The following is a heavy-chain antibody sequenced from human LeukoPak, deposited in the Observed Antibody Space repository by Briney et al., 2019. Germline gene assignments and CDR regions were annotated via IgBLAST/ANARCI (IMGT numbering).Heavy chain of an antibody. V-gene: IGHV3-66*01. CDR1: GFTFSTNY. J-gene: IGHJ4*02. CDR2: LYSGGST. Sequence: GGSLRLSCAASGFTFSTNYVTWVRQAPGKGLEGVSILYSGGSTYYADSVKGRFTISRDNSRNTLYLQMNSLRAEDTAVYYCVRDYDSSGFLAHWGQGTLVTVSS. CDR3: VRDYDSSGFLAH. D-gene: IGHD3-22*01.